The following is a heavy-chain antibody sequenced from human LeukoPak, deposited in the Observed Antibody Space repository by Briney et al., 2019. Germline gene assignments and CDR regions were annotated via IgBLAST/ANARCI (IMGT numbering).Heavy chain of an antibody. CDR3: ARGGDFMTTVTTGLEWFDP. D-gene: IGHD4-17*01. V-gene: IGHV1-18*01. Sequence: GASVKVSCKASGYTFTSYGISRVRQAPGQGLEWMGWISAYNGNTNYAQKLQGRVTMTTDTSTSTAYMELRSLRSDDTAVYYCARGGDFMTTVTTGLEWFDPWGQGTLVTVSS. J-gene: IGHJ5*02. CDR1: GYTFTSYG. CDR2: ISAYNGNT.